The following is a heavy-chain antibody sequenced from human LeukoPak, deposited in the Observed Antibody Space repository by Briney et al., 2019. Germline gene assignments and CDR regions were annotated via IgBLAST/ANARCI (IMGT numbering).Heavy chain of an antibody. V-gene: IGHV3-23*01. CDR3: ATYRQVLLPFES. J-gene: IGHJ4*02. Sequence: GGTLRLSCAASGFTFSNYGMSWVRQAPGKGLEWVSSIFPSGGEIHYADSVRGRFTISRDNSKSTLSLQMNSLRAEDTAINYCATYRQVLLPFESWGQGTLVTVSS. CDR1: GFTFSNYG. CDR2: IFPSGGEI. D-gene: IGHD2-8*02.